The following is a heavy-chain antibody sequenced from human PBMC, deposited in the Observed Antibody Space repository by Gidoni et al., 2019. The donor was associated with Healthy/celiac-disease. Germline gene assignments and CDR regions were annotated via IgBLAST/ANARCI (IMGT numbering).Heavy chain of an antibody. D-gene: IGHD3-22*01. Sequence: QVQLVQSGAEVKKPGASVKVSCKSSGYTFTSYGLSWVRQAPGQGLEWMGWISAYNGNTNYAQKLQGRVTMTTDTSTSTAYMELRSLRSDDTAVYYCAREGNYYDSSGYWPHECSYWGQGTLVTVSS. CDR1: GYTFTSYG. CDR3: AREGNYYDSSGYWPHECSY. CDR2: ISAYNGNT. J-gene: IGHJ4*02. V-gene: IGHV1-18*04.